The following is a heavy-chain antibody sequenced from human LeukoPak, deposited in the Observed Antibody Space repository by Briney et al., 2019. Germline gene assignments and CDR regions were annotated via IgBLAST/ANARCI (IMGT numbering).Heavy chain of an antibody. V-gene: IGHV3-15*07. CDR1: GFTFSNAW. CDR3: TTDPSIQIIFGAVTSPYYYYGMDV. J-gene: IGHJ6*02. Sequence: GGSLRLSCAASGFTFSNAWMNWVRQAPGKGLEWVGRIKSKTDGGTTDYAAPVKGRFTISRDDSKNTLYPQMNSLKTEDTAVYYCTTDPSIQIIFGAVTSPYYYYGMDVWGQGTTVTVSS. D-gene: IGHD3-3*02. CDR2: IKSKTDGGTT.